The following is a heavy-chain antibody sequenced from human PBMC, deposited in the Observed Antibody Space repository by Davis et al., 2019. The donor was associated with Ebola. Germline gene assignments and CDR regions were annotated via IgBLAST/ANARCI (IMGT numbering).Heavy chain of an antibody. D-gene: IGHD3-10*01. Sequence: PGGSLRLSCAASGFTFSSYAMHWVRQAPGKGLEWVAVISYDGSNKYYADSVKGRFTISRDNSKNTLYLQMNSLRAEDTAVYYCAREGDGELFGAGDYFDYWGQGTLVTVSS. CDR3: AREGDGELFGAGDYFDY. CDR1: GFTFSSYA. V-gene: IGHV3-30-3*01. J-gene: IGHJ4*02. CDR2: ISYDGSNK.